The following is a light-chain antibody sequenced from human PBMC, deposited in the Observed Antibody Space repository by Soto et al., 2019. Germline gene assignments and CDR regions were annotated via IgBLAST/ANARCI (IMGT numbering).Light chain of an antibody. J-gene: IGKJ4*01. CDR3: QQFNYWPPLS. Sequence: EIVMTQSPSTLSVTPGERATLSCRASQSVSSNLASYQQKPGQAPRLLMFNASTRATGIPARFSGSGSGTEFPLTITSLQSEDFAVYYCQQFNYWPPLSFGGGTKVEIK. CDR1: QSVSSN. CDR2: NAS. V-gene: IGKV3-15*01.